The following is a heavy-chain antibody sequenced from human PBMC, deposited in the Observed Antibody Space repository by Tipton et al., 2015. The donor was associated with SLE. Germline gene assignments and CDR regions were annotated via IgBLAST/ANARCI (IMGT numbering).Heavy chain of an antibody. D-gene: IGHD1-26*01. V-gene: IGHV3-30*18. CDR1: GFTFSSYG. J-gene: IGHJ6*02. CDR3: AKDGGSYHYYGMDV. CDR2: IWYDGSNK. Sequence: RSLRLSCAASGFTFSSYGMHWVRQAPGKGLEWVAAIWYDGSNKYYADSVKGRFTISRDNSKNTLYLQMNSLRAEDTVVYYCAKDGGSYHYYGMDVWGQGTTVTVSS.